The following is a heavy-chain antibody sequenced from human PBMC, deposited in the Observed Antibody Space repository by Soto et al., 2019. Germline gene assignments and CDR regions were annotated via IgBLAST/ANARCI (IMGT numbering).Heavy chain of an antibody. CDR3: ARVRGGYAYDAFDI. D-gene: IGHD5-12*01. CDR2: IIPILGIA. J-gene: IGHJ3*02. CDR1: GGTFSSYT. Sequence: QVQLVQSGAEVKKPGSSVKVSCKASGGTFSSYTISWVRQAPGQGLEWMVRIIPILGIANYAQKFQGRVTITADKSTSTAYMELSSLRSEDTAVYYCARVRGGYAYDAFDIWGQGTMVTVSS. V-gene: IGHV1-69*02.